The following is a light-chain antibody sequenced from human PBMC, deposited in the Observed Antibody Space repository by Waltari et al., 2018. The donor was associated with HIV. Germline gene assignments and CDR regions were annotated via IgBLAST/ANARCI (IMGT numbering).Light chain of an antibody. Sequence: DIVMTQSHDSLAVYLGVRATINSKSSLSVLCASTNYNYLAWYQHKPGQPPKLLFYWASTREPGVPDRFSGSGSGTDFALTISSLQAEDVAVYYCQQYYSAPFTFGPGTKVDIK. CDR3: QQYYSAPFT. CDR1: LSVLCASTNYNY. CDR2: WAS. V-gene: IGKV4-1*01. J-gene: IGKJ3*01.